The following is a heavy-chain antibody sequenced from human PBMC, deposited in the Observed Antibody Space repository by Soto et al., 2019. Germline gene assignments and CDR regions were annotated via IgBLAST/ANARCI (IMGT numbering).Heavy chain of an antibody. CDR1: GCSISSYY. CDR3: ARTTYYDYIWGSYRSPGAFDI. CDR2: IYYSGST. D-gene: IGHD3-16*02. Sequence: SSETLSLTCTVSGCSISSYYWSWIRQPPGKGLEWIGYIYYSGSTNYNPSLKSRVTISVDTSKNQFSLKLSSVTAADTAVYYCARTTYYDYIWGSYRSPGAFDIWGQGTMVTVSS. J-gene: IGHJ3*02. V-gene: IGHV4-59*08.